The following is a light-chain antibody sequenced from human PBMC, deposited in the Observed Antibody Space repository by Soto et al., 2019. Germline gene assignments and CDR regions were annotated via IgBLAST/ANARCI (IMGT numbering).Light chain of an antibody. CDR1: SDNVGYFDF. J-gene: IGLJ1*01. V-gene: IGLV2-14*01. CDR2: EVR. CDR3: SSYATTNRRV. Sequence: QSVLTQPASVSGSPGQSVTISCTGASDNVGYFDFVSWYRQHPGKAPKLLIYEVRKRPSGVSDRFSGSKSGNTASLTISGLQAEDEGDYYCSSYATTNRRVFGTGTKVTV.